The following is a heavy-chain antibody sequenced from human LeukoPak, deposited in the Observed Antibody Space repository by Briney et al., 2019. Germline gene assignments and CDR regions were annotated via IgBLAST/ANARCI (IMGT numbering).Heavy chain of an antibody. CDR2: IAGSGGFT. D-gene: IGHD6-19*01. CDR3: AKDGTADSCGWYNGDPDYFQQ. J-gene: IGHJ1*01. CDR1: GFTFRTYA. Sequence: TGGSLRLSCAASGFTFRTYAMNWVRQAPGKGLEWVSAIAGSGGFTTYADSVKGRFTISRDNSKNTLYLQMNSLRTEDTAIYNCAKDGTADSCGWYNGDPDYFQQWGQGTLVTVSS. V-gene: IGHV3-23*01.